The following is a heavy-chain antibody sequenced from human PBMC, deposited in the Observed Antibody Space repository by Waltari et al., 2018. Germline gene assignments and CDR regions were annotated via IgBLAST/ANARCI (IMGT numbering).Heavy chain of an antibody. D-gene: IGHD3-3*01. Sequence: EVQLVESGGGLVQPGGSLRLSWSASGLTFSCYAMSCVRQAPGKGLEWVSAISGSGGSTYYADSVKGRFTISRDNSKNTLYLQMNSLRAEDTAVYYCANQPILSPIDYWGQGTLVTVSS. V-gene: IGHV3-23*04. J-gene: IGHJ4*02. CDR2: ISGSGGST. CDR1: GLTFSCYA. CDR3: ANQPILSPIDY.